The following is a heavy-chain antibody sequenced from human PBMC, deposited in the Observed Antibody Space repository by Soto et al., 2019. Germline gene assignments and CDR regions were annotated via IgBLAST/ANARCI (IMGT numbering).Heavy chain of an antibody. CDR1: GYSFTSYW. CDR2: IYPGDSDT. V-gene: IGHV5-51*01. D-gene: IGHD3-22*01. CDR3: ARRGWSSHHGMDV. Sequence: GEALKISCKGSGYSFTSYWIGWVRQMPGKGLEWMGIIYPGDSDTRYSPSFQGQVTISADKSISTAYLQWSSLKASDTAMYYCARRGWSSHHGMDVWGQGTTVTVSS. J-gene: IGHJ6*02.